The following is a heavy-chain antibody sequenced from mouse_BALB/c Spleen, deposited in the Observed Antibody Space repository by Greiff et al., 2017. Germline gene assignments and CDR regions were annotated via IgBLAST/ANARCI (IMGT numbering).Heavy chain of an antibody. CDR3: ARDRSPYDLYAMDY. Sequence: VQLKESGPGLVAPSQSLSITCTVSGFSLTSYGVHWVRQPPGKGLEWLGVIWAGGSTNYNSALMSRLSISKDNSKSQVFLKMNSLQTDDTAMYYCARDRSPYDLYAMDYWGQGTSVTVSS. D-gene: IGHD2-3*01. J-gene: IGHJ4*01. CDR1: GFSLTSYG. CDR2: IWAGGST. V-gene: IGHV2-9*02.